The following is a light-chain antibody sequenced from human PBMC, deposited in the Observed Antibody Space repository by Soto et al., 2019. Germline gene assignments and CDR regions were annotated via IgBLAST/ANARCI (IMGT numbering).Light chain of an antibody. Sequence: EIVLTQSPATLSLSPGERATLSCRASQSVSSYLAWYQQKPGQAPRLLIYDASNRATGIPARFSGSGSGTDFTLTISSLEPEDFSDYYCQQRSNWRFTFGPGTKLDIK. CDR2: DAS. CDR1: QSVSSY. V-gene: IGKV3-11*01. J-gene: IGKJ3*01. CDR3: QQRSNWRFT.